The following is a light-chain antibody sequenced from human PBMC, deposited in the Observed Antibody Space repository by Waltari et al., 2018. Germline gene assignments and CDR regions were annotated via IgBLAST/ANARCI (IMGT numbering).Light chain of an antibody. CDR1: QSINTY. J-gene: IGKJ3*01. V-gene: IGKV1-39*01. Sequence: DIQMTQSPSSLSASVGDSVTITCRASQSINTYLNWYQQKPGKAPELLINAASSLQSGVPSAFSGSGSGTDFTRTISSLQPEDFATYFCQQGHSPPFTFGPGTKVDIK. CDR3: QQGHSPPFT. CDR2: AAS.